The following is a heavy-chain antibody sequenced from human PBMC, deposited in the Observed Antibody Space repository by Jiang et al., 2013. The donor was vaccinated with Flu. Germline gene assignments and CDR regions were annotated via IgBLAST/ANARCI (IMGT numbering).Heavy chain of an antibody. CDR2: IYTSGST. V-gene: IGHV4-61*02. Sequence: CTVSGGSISSGSYYWSWIRQPAGKGLEWIGRIYTSGSTNYNPSLKSRVTISVDTSKNQFSLKLSSVTAADTAVYYCAREGRGEEVWYFDLWGRGTLVTVSS. CDR1: GGSISSGSYY. D-gene: IGHD2-21*01. J-gene: IGHJ2*01. CDR3: AREGRGEEVWYFDL.